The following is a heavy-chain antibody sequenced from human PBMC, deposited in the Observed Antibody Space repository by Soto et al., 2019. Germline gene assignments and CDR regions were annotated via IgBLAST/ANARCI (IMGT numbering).Heavy chain of an antibody. V-gene: IGHV4-30-4*01. D-gene: IGHD3-3*01. Sequence: QVQLQESGPGLVKPSRTLSLTCTVSGGSISSGDYFWSWICQPPGKGLEWIGYISYSGSTYYNPSHLRRVTISIDTTSNQFSLKLSSVTAADTAVYYCARFRTYDFLSGPTKQQSWFDPWGQGTLVTVSS. CDR2: ISYSGST. J-gene: IGHJ5*02. CDR3: ARFRTYDFLSGPTKQQSWFDP. CDR1: GGSISSGDYF.